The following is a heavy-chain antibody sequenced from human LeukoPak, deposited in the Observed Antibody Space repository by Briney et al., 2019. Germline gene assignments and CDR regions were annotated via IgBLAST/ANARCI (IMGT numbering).Heavy chain of an antibody. CDR2: IYYSGST. V-gene: IGHV4-39*01. Sequence: SETLSLTCTVSGGSISSSSYYWGWIRQAPGKGLEWIGSIYYSGSTYYNPSLKSRVTISVDTSKNQFSLKLSSVTAADTAVYYCARQSRGLLGLYIWFDLWGQGTLVTVSS. D-gene: IGHD3-10*01. J-gene: IGHJ5*02. CDR3: ARQSRGLLGLYIWFDL. CDR1: GGSISSSSYY.